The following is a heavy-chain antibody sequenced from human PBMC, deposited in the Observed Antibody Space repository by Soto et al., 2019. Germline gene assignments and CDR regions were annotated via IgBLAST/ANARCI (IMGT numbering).Heavy chain of an antibody. J-gene: IGHJ5*02. V-gene: IGHV3-53*01. D-gene: IGHD1-26*01. Sequence: ETLSLTCTVSGGSISRYYLSWFRQAPGKGLEWVSVHYSGGSTYYADSVQGRFTISRDKSNSTLYLQMRRVRAEDTAVYFCARHRHPRGTVGATSPLDPWGQGTQVTVSS. CDR1: GGSISRYY. CDR3: ARHRHPRGTVGATSPLDP. CDR2: HYSGGST.